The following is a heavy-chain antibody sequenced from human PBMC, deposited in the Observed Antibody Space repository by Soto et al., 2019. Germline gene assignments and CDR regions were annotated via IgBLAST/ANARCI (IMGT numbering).Heavy chain of an antibody. CDR3: ARRNDYGTFDI. J-gene: IGHJ3*02. V-gene: IGHV4-59*08. CDR1: GGSISSYY. CDR2: IYFSGNT. Sequence: QVQLQESGPGLVNPSETLSLSCTVSGGSISSYYWSWIRQPPGKGLEWLGDIYFSGNTNYNPSLKSRVTISVYTPKIQFSLRLSSVTAADTAMYYCARRNDYGTFDIWGQGTMVTVSS. D-gene: IGHD4-17*01.